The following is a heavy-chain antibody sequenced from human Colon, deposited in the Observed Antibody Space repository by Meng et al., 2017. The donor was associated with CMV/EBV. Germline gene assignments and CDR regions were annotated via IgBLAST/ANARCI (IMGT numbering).Heavy chain of an antibody. J-gene: IGHJ4*02. Sequence: VQLGEAGGGLVKPGGSLRLSSAAFGFTFSTSSMNWVRPAPGKGLEWVSSIVSNNNYIYYAHSVKGRFTISRDNAKNSVYLQMNSLTVEDTAVYYCARDYSSGLDSWGQGTLVTVSS. CDR1: GFTFSTSS. V-gene: IGHV3-21*01. CDR2: IVSNNNYI. CDR3: ARDYSSGLDS. D-gene: IGHD6-19*01.